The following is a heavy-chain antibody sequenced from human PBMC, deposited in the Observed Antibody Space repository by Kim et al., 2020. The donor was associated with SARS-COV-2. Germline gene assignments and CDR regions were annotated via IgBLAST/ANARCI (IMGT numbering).Heavy chain of an antibody. CDR1: GFTFSSYG. CDR3: AKEPYGTDAFDI. V-gene: IGHV3-30*18. Sequence: GGSLRLSCAASGFTFSSYGMHWVRQAPGKGLEWVAVISYDGSNKYYADSVKGRFTISRDNSKNTLYLQMNSLRAEDTAVYYCAKEPYGTDAFDIWGQGTMVTVSS. J-gene: IGHJ3*02. D-gene: IGHD4-17*01. CDR2: ISYDGSNK.